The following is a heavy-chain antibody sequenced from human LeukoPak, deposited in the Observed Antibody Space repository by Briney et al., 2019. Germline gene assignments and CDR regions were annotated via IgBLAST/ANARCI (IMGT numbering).Heavy chain of an antibody. D-gene: IGHD3-22*01. Sequence: PSETLSLTCTVSAGSISSSDYYWGWIRQSPGKGLEWIGRISYSGNTYYNPSLKSRVTISVDTSKNHFSLRLSSVTAADTAVYFCSRLTHSYYSDTSGYYPYYYMDVWGAGTTVTVSS. J-gene: IGHJ6*03. CDR3: SRLTHSYYSDTSGYYPYYYMDV. CDR1: AGSISSSDYY. V-gene: IGHV4-39*02. CDR2: ISYSGNT.